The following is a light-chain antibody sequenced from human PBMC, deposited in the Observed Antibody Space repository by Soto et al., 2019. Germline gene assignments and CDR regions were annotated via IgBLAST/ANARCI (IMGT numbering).Light chain of an antibody. J-gene: IGLJ1*01. CDR3: GSWDSSLTYV. CDR2: DNN. Sequence: QSVLTQPPSVSASPGQKVTISCSGSSSNIGNNFVTWYQQLQGTAPKLLIYDNNKRPSGIPDRFSGSHSGTSATLGITGLQTGDEAVYYCGSWDSSLTYVFGTGTKVTVL. V-gene: IGLV1-51*01. CDR1: SSNIGNNF.